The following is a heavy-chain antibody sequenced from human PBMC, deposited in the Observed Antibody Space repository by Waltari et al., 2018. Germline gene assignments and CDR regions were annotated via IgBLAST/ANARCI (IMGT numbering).Heavy chain of an antibody. D-gene: IGHD6-13*01. CDR2: INHSGST. CDR1: GGSFSGYY. V-gene: IGHV4-34*01. CDR3: ARGPPPAAGYYYYYYGMDV. Sequence: QVQLQQWGAGLLKPSETLSLTCAVYGGSFSGYYWSWLRQPPGKGLEWIGEINHSGSTNNNPSLKSRVTISVDTSKNQFSLKRSSVTAADTAVYYCARGPPPAAGYYYYYYGMDVWGQGTTVTVSS. J-gene: IGHJ6*02.